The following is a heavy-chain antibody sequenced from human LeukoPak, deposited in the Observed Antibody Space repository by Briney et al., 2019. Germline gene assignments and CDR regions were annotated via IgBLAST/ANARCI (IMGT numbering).Heavy chain of an antibody. Sequence: GASVKVSCKASGYTFTSYAMNWVRQAPGQGLEWMGWINTNTGNPTYAQGFTGRFVFSLDTSVSTAYLQISSLKAEDTAVYYCARVPKTSRYCTGGSCYWFDPWGQGTLVTVSS. D-gene: IGHD2-15*01. CDR3: ARVPKTSRYCTGGSCYWFDP. V-gene: IGHV7-4-1*02. CDR2: INTNTGNP. CDR1: GYTFTSYA. J-gene: IGHJ5*02.